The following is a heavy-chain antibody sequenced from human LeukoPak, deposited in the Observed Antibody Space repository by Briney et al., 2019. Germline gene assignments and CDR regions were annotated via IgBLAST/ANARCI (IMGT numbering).Heavy chain of an antibody. CDR2: INHNGNVN. V-gene: IGHV3-7*03. D-gene: IGHD3-16*01. CDR3: AGGGGLDV. J-gene: IGHJ6*02. Sequence: GGSLILSCEASGFTVSSNYMNWARQAPGKGLEWVASINHNGNVNYYVDSVKGRFTISRDNAKNSLYLQMSNLRAEDTAVYFCAGGGGLDVWGQGATVTVSS. CDR1: GFTVSSNY.